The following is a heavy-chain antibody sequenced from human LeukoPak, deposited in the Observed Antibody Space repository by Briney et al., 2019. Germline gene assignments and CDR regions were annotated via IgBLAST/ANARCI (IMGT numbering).Heavy chain of an antibody. V-gene: IGHV3-7*03. D-gene: IGHD3-10*01. CDR1: GFTFSSYW. CDR3: ARDSYGSGSPHYYYYYGMDV. CDR2: IKQDGSEK. Sequence: GGSLRLSCAASGFTFSSYWMSWVRQALGKGLEWVANIKQDGSEKYYVDSVKGRFTISRDNAKNSLYLQMNSLRAEDTAVYYCARDSYGSGSPHYYYYYGMDVWGKGTTVTVSS. J-gene: IGHJ6*04.